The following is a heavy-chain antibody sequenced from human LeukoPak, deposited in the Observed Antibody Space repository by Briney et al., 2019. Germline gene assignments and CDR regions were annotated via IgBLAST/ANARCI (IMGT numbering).Heavy chain of an antibody. V-gene: IGHV3-23*01. CDR3: ARTTRFDP. CDR1: GFTFSSSA. CDR2: ISTGGTNT. D-gene: IGHD1-14*01. J-gene: IGHJ5*02. Sequence: GGSLRLSCAASGFTFSSSAMSWVRQAPGKGLEWVSTISTGGTNTHYADSVKGRFTISRDNSKNTLYLQMNSLRAEDTAVYYCARTTRFDPWGQGTLVTVSS.